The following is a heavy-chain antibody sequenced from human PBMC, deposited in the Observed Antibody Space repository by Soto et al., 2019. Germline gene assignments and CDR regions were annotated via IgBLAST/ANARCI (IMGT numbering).Heavy chain of an antibody. Sequence: QVQLVQSGAEVKKPGASVKVSCKASGYTFTSYYMHWVRQAPGQGLEWMGIINPSGGSTSYAQKFQGRVTMTRETSTSTVYMELSSLRSEDTAVYYCARDWVITGTTLGPGYWGQGTLVTVSS. CDR2: INPSGGST. J-gene: IGHJ4*02. V-gene: IGHV1-46*01. CDR1: GYTFTSYY. CDR3: ARDWVITGTTLGPGY. D-gene: IGHD1-7*01.